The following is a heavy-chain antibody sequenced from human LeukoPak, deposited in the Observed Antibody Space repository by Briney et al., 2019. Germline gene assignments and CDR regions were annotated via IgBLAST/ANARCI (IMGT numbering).Heavy chain of an antibody. CDR1: GGSVSSYF. CDR2: IYHTGNT. Sequence: PSETLSLTCTVSGGSVSSYFWSWIRQPPGKGLEWIGYIYHTGNTNYNPSLESRATISVDTSKNQFSLKVTSVTAADTAVYYCAREASGSGTFYFDSWGQGTLVTVSS. CDR3: AREASGSGTFYFDS. V-gene: IGHV4-59*02. J-gene: IGHJ4*02.